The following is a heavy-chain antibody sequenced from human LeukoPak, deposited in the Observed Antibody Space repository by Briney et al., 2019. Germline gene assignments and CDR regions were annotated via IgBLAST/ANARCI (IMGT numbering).Heavy chain of an antibody. D-gene: IGHD3-10*01. CDR3: ARSDYYGSGSYLPYAFDI. V-gene: IGHV4-4*07. J-gene: IGHJ3*02. Sequence: SETLSLTCTVSGSSITNYYWTWIRQPAGKGLEWIGRIYTSGSTNYNPSLKSRVTMSVDTSKNQFSLKLSSVTAADTAVYYCARSDYYGSGSYLPYAFDIWGQGTMVTVSS. CDR2: IYTSGST. CDR1: GSSITNYY.